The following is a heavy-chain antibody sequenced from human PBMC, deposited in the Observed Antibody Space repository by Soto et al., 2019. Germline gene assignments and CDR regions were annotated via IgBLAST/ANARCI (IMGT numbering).Heavy chain of an antibody. CDR2: IVPAGDP. Sequence: PGGSLRLSCAASGFTFSRYDMHWVRRVTGKGLEWVSGIVPAGDPYYSDSVKGRFTISRENAKNSVYLQMNGLKVGDTAVYYCARGRDYDGSVYREVLDSWGQGTLVTVSS. J-gene: IGHJ4*02. CDR3: ARGRDYDGSVYREVLDS. D-gene: IGHD3-22*01. V-gene: IGHV3-13*05. CDR1: GFTFSRYD.